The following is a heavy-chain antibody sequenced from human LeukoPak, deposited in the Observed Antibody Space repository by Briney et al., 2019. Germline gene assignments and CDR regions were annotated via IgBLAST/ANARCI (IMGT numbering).Heavy chain of an antibody. CDR3: ARVVTMIVVVIHDAFDI. CDR2: ISSSSSYI. Sequence: PGGSLRLSCAASGFTFSSYSMNWVRQAPGKGLEWVSSISSSSSYIYYADSVKGRFTISRDNAKNTLYLQMNSLRAEDTAVYYCARVVTMIVVVIHDAFDIWGQGTMVTVSS. J-gene: IGHJ3*02. D-gene: IGHD3-22*01. V-gene: IGHV3-21*01. CDR1: GFTFSSYS.